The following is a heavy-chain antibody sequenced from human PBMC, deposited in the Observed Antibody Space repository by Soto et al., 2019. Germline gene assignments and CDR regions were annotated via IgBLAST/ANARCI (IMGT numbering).Heavy chain of an antibody. CDR3: AGGASGYDNSGRPSFFFHY. V-gene: IGHV4-31*11. Sequence: SETLSLTCAVSGVSISGAYYWNWIRQHPGKGLEWMGYVGGTYYNPSLSGRLSRSADTSKNQFSLKLTSVTAADTAIYYCAGGASGYDNSGRPSFFFHYWGQGAPVTVSS. CDR2: VGGT. D-gene: IGHD3-22*01. J-gene: IGHJ4*02. CDR1: GVSISGAYY.